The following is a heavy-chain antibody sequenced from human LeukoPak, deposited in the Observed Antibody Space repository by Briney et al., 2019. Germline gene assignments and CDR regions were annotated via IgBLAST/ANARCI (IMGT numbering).Heavy chain of an antibody. Sequence: ASVKVSCKPSGYTLTSYYMHWVRQAPGQGLEWMGIINPSGGSTTYAQKFQGRITMTRDMAANTVYMEMSSLRSEDTAVYYCARAEGRATTVTALDYWGQGTLVTVSS. V-gene: IGHV1-46*01. D-gene: IGHD4-17*01. CDR1: GYTLTSYY. CDR3: ARAEGRATTVTALDY. J-gene: IGHJ4*02. CDR2: INPSGGST.